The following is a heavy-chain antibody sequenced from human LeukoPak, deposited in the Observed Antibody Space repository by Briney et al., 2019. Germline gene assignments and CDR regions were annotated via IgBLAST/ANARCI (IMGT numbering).Heavy chain of an antibody. CDR1: GYTSTGYY. D-gene: IGHD1-26*01. V-gene: IGHV1-2*02. J-gene: IGHJ4*02. CDR2: INPNSGGT. Sequence: ASVKVSCKASGYTSTGYYIHWVRQAPGQGPEWMGWINPNSGGTNYAQKFQGRVTMTRDASISTAYMELSSLTSDDTAVYYCARVRIAGATTWEYWGRGTLVTVSS. CDR3: ARVRIAGATTWEY.